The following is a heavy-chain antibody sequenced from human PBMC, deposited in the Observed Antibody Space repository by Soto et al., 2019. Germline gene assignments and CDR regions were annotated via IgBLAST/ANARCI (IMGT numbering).Heavy chain of an antibody. CDR1: GGSFSGYY. D-gene: IGHD3-9*01. CDR2: INHSGST. Sequence: ASETLSLTCAVYGGSFSGYYWSWIRQPPGKGLEWIGEINHSGSTNYNPSLKSRVTISVDTSKNQFSLKLSSVTAADTAVYYCARFYYDILTGYPDYFDYWGQGTLVTVS. J-gene: IGHJ4*02. V-gene: IGHV4-34*01. CDR3: ARFYYDILTGYPDYFDY.